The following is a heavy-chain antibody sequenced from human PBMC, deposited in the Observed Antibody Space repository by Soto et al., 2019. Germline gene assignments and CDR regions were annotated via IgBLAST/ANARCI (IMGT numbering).Heavy chain of an antibody. CDR1: GFTFSSYG. D-gene: IGHD3-22*01. V-gene: IGHV3-30*18. CDR2: ISYDGSNK. CDR3: TKDGCYDSSGYYDY. J-gene: IGHJ4*02. Sequence: GGSLRLSCAASGFTFSSYGMHWVRQAPGKGLEWVAVISYDGSNKYYADSVKGRFTISRDNSKNTLYLQMNSLRAEDTAVYYCTKDGCYDSSGYYDYWGQGTLVTVSS.